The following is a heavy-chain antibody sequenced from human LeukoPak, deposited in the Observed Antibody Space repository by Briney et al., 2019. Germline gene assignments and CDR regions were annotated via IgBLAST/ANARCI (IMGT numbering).Heavy chain of an antibody. D-gene: IGHD3-9*01. CDR1: GYTFTSYG. Sequence: ASVKVSCKVSGYTFTSYGISWVRQAPGQGLEWMGWISAYNGNTNYAQKLQGRVTMTTDTSTSTAYMELRSLRSDDTAVYYCARSYYDILTGYFQHWDQGTLVTVSS. CDR2: ISAYNGNT. CDR3: ARSYYDILTGYFQH. J-gene: IGHJ1*01. V-gene: IGHV1-18*01.